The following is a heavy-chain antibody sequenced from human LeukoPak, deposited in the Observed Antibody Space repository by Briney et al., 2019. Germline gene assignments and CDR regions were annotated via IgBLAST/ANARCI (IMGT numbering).Heavy chain of an antibody. CDR2: IYTSGST. CDR3: ARQGAFDI. J-gene: IGHJ3*02. CDR1: GGSISSGSYY. Sequence: PSQTLSLTCTVSGGSISSGSYYWSWIRQPAGKGLEWIGRIYTSGSTNYNPSLKSRLTISVDTSKNQFSLKLSSVTAADTAVYYCARQGAFDIWGQGTVVTVSS. V-gene: IGHV4-61*02.